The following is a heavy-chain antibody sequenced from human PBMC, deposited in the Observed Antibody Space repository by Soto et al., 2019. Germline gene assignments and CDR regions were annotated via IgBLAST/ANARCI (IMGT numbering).Heavy chain of an antibody. D-gene: IGHD4-17*01. CDR1: GFTFRSYG. J-gene: IGHJ4*02. Sequence: QVQLVESGGGVVQPGGSLRLSCGASGFTFRSYGMHWVRQAPGKGLEWVAVIRYDGSDPEYADSAKGRVTISRDNSQNMLYLQMNSLSADDTAVYYCARGWTTPIDYWGQGTLVTVSS. CDR3: ARGWTTPIDY. V-gene: IGHV3-33*01. CDR2: IRYDGSDP.